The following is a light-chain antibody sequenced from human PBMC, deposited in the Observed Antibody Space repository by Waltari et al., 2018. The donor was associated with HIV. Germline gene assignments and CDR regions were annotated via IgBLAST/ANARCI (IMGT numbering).Light chain of an antibody. CDR3: QQSYSFPPT. CDR2: TAS. CDR1: QSITTY. Sequence: DIQLTQPPSFLSASVGDRVTITCRASQSITTYLNWYQQKPGKAPRLLIYTASNLQSGVPTRFSGGGSGTHFTRSVSSLQPEDFATYDCQQSYSFPPTLGQGTKLEIK. J-gene: IGKJ2*01. V-gene: IGKV1-39*01.